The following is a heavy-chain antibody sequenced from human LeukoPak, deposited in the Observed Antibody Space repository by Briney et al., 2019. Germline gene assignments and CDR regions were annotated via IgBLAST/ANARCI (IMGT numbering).Heavy chain of an antibody. Sequence: GGSLRLSCGASGFIFSSYAMHWVRQAPGKGLEWVAVISYDGSNKYYADSMKGRFTISRDNSKNTLYLQMNSLRTEDTAVYYCARCSRWLQSSSDYWGQGTLVTVSS. J-gene: IGHJ4*02. V-gene: IGHV3-30*04. D-gene: IGHD5-24*01. CDR1: GFIFSSYA. CDR2: ISYDGSNK. CDR3: ARCSRWLQSSSDY.